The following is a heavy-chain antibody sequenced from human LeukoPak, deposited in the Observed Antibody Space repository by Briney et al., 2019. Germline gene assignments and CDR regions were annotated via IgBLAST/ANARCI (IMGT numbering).Heavy chain of an antibody. CDR3: ARLPYCGGGSCFFDY. CDR1: GFTFSSYG. Sequence: AGGSLRLSCAASGFTFSSYGMNWVRQAPGQGLEWVSYISSTSGTIYYADSVKGRFTISRDNAKTSLFLQMDSLRDEDTAVYYCARLPYCGGGSCFFDYWGLGTLVTVTS. V-gene: IGHV3-48*02. J-gene: IGHJ4*02. CDR2: ISSTSGTI. D-gene: IGHD2-15*01.